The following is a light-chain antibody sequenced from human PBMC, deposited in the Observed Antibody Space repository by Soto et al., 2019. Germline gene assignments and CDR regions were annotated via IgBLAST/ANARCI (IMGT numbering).Light chain of an antibody. J-gene: IGKJ1*01. CDR3: QQYGSSPPIT. CDR1: QNVSSSY. Sequence: EIVLTQSPGILSLSPGERATLSCRASQNVSSSYLAWYQQKPGQAPRLLIYGASSRATGIPYRFSGSGSGTDFTLTISRLEPEDFAVYYCQQYGSSPPITFGQGTKVEIK. CDR2: GAS. V-gene: IGKV3-20*01.